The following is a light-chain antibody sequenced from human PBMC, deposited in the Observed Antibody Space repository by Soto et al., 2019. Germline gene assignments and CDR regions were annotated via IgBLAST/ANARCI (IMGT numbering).Light chain of an antibody. J-gene: IGLJ1*01. Sequence: QSALTQPASVSGSPGQSITISCTGTSSDVGGYNYVSWYQQHPGKAPKFMIYAVSNRPSGVSNRFSGSKSGNTASLTISGLQAEDDADYYCSSYTSSSTLYVFGTGTKLTVL. CDR1: SSDVGGYNY. CDR3: SSYTSSSTLYV. V-gene: IGLV2-14*01. CDR2: AVS.